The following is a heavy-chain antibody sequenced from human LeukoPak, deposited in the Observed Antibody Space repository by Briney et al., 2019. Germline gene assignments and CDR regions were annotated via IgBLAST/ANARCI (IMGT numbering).Heavy chain of an antibody. Sequence: ASVKVSCKASGYTFTSYAMNWVRQAPGQGLEWMGWLNTNTGNPTYAQGFTGRFVFSLDTSVSTAYLQISSLKAEDTAVYYCARGIVVVPAAPGDYWGQGTLVTVSS. D-gene: IGHD2-2*01. CDR3: ARGIVVVPAAPGDY. J-gene: IGHJ4*02. CDR1: GYTFTSYA. CDR2: LNTNTGNP. V-gene: IGHV7-4-1*02.